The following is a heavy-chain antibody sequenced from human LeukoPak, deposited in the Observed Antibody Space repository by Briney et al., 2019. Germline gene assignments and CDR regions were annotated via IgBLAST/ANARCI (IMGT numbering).Heavy chain of an antibody. CDR1: GYRFSSYW. CDR2: IYPGDSDT. D-gene: IGHD3-10*01. CDR3: ARGYGSGSYSYFDY. V-gene: IGHV5-51*01. J-gene: IGHJ4*02. Sequence: GESLKISCQGSGYRFSSYWIGWVRQMPGKGLEWMGIIYPGDSDTKYSPSFRSQVTISADKSISTAYLQWSSLKASDTGIYYCARGYGSGSYSYFDYWGQGALVTVSS.